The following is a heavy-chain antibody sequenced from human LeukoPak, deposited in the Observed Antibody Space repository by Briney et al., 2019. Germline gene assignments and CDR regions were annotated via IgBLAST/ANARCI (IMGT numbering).Heavy chain of an antibody. CDR2: IKSTIDGGTT. V-gene: IGHV3-15*01. CDR1: GFTFSDAW. J-gene: IGHJ4*02. D-gene: IGHD6-13*01. Sequence: PGGSLRLSCAASGFTFSDAWMTWVRQAPGKGLEWVGRIKSTIDGGTTDYAAPVKGRFTVSRDDSKNTLYLQMNNLTDEDTAVYYCTKDAAVLTSGIAASSHEFWGQGTLVTVSS. CDR3: TKDAAVLTSGIAASSHEF.